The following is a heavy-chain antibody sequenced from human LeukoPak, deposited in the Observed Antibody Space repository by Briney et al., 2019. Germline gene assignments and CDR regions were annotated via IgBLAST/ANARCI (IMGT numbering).Heavy chain of an antibody. D-gene: IGHD6-19*01. CDR1: GGSFSGYY. J-gene: IGHJ4*02. CDR2: INLSGTT. V-gene: IGHV4-34*01. Sequence: PSETLSLTCAVYGGSFSGYYWSWIRQPPGQGLEWIGEINLSGTTNYNPSLKSRVTISVDTSKNQFSLKLSSVTAADTAVYYCASRRAVAGRGDYFDYWGQGTLVTVSS. CDR3: ASRRAVAGRGDYFDY.